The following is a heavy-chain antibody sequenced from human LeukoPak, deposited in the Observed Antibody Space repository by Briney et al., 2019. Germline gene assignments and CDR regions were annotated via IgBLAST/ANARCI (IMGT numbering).Heavy chain of an antibody. Sequence: GGSLRLSCAASGFTFSSYSMNWVRQAPGKGLEWVSSISSSSSYIYYADSVKGRFTISRDNAKSSLYLQMNSLRAEDTAVYYCARDPPYSSSPIDYWGQGTLVTVSS. CDR1: GFTFSSYS. D-gene: IGHD6-6*01. J-gene: IGHJ4*02. CDR2: ISSSSSYI. CDR3: ARDPPYSSSPIDY. V-gene: IGHV3-21*01.